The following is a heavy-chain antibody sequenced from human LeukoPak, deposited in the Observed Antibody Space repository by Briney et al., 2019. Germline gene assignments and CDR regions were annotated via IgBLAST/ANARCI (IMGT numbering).Heavy chain of an antibody. CDR2: IYTSGST. D-gene: IGHD6-6*01. Sequence: SETLSLTCTVSGGSISSYYWSWIRQPPGKGLEWIGNIYTSGSTNYNPSLKSRVTISVDTSKNEVSLKLSSVTAADTAVYYCARLWGDSSSSVIYYYYCYMDVWGKGTTVTVSS. CDR3: ARLWGDSSSSVIYYYYCYMDV. CDR1: GGSISSYY. J-gene: IGHJ6*03. V-gene: IGHV4-4*09.